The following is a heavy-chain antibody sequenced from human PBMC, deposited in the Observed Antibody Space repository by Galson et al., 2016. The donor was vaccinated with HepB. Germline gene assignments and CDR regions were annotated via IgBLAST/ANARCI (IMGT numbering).Heavy chain of an antibody. CDR2: ISGGGGAT. J-gene: IGHJ1*01. CDR1: GFTFSDYA. D-gene: IGHD5-12*01. Sequence: SLRLSCAASGFTFSDYAINWVRQPPGKGLEWVSGISGGGGATYYANSVRGRFTISRDNSKNNLYLQMNSLRAEDAALYYCVADLSGREDFWGQGTLVTVSS. V-gene: IGHV3-23*01. CDR3: VADLSGREDF.